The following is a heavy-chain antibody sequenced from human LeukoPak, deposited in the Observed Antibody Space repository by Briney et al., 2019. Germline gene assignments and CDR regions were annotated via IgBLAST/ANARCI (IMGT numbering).Heavy chain of an antibody. CDR3: ARVAKERVGGVYYFDY. Sequence: GGSLRLSCAASGFTFSDYDMHWVRHATGKGLEGVSAIGTAGDTYYTGSVKGRFTISRENAKHSLYLQMNSLRAGDTAVYYWARVAKERVGGVYYFDYWGQGTLVTVSS. CDR2: IGTAGDT. D-gene: IGHD1-1*01. V-gene: IGHV3-13*01. J-gene: IGHJ4*02. CDR1: GFTFSDYD.